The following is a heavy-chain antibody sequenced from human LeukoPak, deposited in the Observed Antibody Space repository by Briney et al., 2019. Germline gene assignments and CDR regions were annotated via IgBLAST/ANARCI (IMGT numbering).Heavy chain of an antibody. Sequence: GASVKVSCKVSGYTLTELSMHWVRQAPGKGLEWMGGFDPEDGETIYTQKFQGRVTMTEDTSTDTAYMELSSLRSEDTAVYYCATGDSSGYYFFDYWGQGTLVTVSS. CDR3: ATGDSSGYYFFDY. J-gene: IGHJ4*02. CDR2: FDPEDGET. CDR1: GYTLTELS. V-gene: IGHV1-24*01. D-gene: IGHD3-22*01.